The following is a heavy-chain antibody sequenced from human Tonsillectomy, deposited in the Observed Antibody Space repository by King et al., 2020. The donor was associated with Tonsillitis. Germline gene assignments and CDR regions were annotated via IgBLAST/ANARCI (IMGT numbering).Heavy chain of an antibody. J-gene: IGHJ3*02. D-gene: IGHD1-1*01. CDR1: GFTFSTYS. CDR2: ISSSSDTI. V-gene: IGHV3-48*01. Sequence: DVQLVESGGGLVQPGGSLRLSCAASGFTFSTYSMIWVRQAPGEGLEWISFISSSSDTIYYADSVKGRFTSSRDDAKKSLYLQMNSLRAEETAVYYCVRERRDWNDPMTSDAFDIWGQGTMVTVSS. CDR3: VRERRDWNDPMTSDAFDI.